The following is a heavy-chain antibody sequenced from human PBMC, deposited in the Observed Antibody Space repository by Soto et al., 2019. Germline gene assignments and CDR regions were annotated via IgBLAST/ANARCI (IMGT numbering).Heavy chain of an antibody. Sequence: SETLSLTCTVSGGSISSYYWSWIRQPPGKGLEWIGYIYYSGSTNYNPSPNRRVTISVDTSKNQFSLKLSSVTAADTAVYYCARHGYDILFDYWGQGTLVTVS. V-gene: IGHV4-59*08. CDR2: IYYSGST. CDR1: GGSISSYY. J-gene: IGHJ4*02. D-gene: IGHD3-9*01. CDR3: ARHGYDILFDY.